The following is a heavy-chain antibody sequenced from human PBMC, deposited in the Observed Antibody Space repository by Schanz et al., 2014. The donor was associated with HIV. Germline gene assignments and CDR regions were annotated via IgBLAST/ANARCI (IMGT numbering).Heavy chain of an antibody. D-gene: IGHD5-18*01. Sequence: EVQLLESGGGLVQPGGSLRLSCAASGFTFSSYAMSWVRQAPGKGLEWVSAISGSGGSTYYADSVKGRFTISRDNAKNSLYLQMNSLRAEDTALYYCAKDRGVASGMVTNYYYGLDVWGQGTTVTVS. V-gene: IGHV3-23*01. CDR2: ISGSGGST. J-gene: IGHJ6*02. CDR3: AKDRGVASGMVTNYYYGLDV. CDR1: GFTFSSYA.